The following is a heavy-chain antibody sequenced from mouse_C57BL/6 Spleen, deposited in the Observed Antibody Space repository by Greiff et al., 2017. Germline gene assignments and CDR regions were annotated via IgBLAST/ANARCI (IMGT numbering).Heavy chain of an antibody. V-gene: IGHV1-22*01. D-gene: IGHD1-1*01. CDR1: GYTFTDYN. CDR3: ARHYGSSLYAMDY. J-gene: IGHJ4*01. CDR2: INPNNGGT. Sequence: EVKLQQSGPELVKPGASVKMSCKASGYTFTDYNMHWVKQSHGKSLEWIGYINPNNGGTSYNQKFKGKATLTVNKSSSTAYMELRSLTSEDSAVYYCARHYGSSLYAMDYWGQGTSVTVSS.